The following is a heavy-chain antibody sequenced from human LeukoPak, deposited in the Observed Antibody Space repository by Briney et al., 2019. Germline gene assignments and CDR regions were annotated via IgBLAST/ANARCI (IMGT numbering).Heavy chain of an antibody. CDR1: GFTFSSYA. J-gene: IGHJ3*02. V-gene: IGHV3-30-3*01. D-gene: IGHD3-3*01. Sequence: GRSLRLSCAASGFTFSSYAMRWVRQAPGKGLEWVAVISYDGSNKYYADSVKGRFTISRDNAKNSLYLQMNSLRAEDTAVYYCARDPLGVADDAFDIWGQGTMVTVSS. CDR2: ISYDGSNK. CDR3: ARDPLGVADDAFDI.